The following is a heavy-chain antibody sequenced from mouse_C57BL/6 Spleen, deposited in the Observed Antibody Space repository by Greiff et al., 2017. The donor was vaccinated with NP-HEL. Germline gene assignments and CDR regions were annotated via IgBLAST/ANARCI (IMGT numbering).Heavy chain of an antibody. Sequence: QVQLQQPGAELVKPGASVQLSCKASGYTFTSYWMHWVKQRPGRGLEWIGRFDPNSGGTKYNEKFKSKATLTVDKPSSTAYMQLSSLTSEDSAVYYCARTRDGYYPAWFAYWGQGTLVTVSA. CDR2: FDPNSGGT. V-gene: IGHV1-72*01. CDR3: ARTRDGYYPAWFAY. J-gene: IGHJ3*01. D-gene: IGHD2-3*01. CDR1: GYTFTSYW.